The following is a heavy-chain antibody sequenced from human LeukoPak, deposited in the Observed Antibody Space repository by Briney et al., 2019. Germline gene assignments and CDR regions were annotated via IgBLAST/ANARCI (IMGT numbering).Heavy chain of an antibody. CDR1: GGTFYSYA. CDR2: SVPMFGTI. D-gene: IGHD4-17*01. J-gene: IGHJ3*02. CDR3: ARGTTVTTAVLVPNDAFDI. Sequence: SVKVSCKASGGTFYSYAINWVRQAPGRGLEWMGGSVPMFGTINFAPKFQGRVTITADESTSTAYMELTSLKSEDTAVYYCARGTTVTTAVLVPNDAFDIWGQGTMVTVSS. V-gene: IGHV1-69*13.